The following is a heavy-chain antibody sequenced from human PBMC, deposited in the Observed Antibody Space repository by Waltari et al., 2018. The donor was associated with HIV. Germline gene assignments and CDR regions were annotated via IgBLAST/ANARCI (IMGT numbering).Heavy chain of an antibody. J-gene: IGHJ4*02. D-gene: IGHD6-19*01. CDR3: ARGHIEVAGFVDY. CDR2: IYYSGST. CDR1: GGSISNYY. Sequence: QVQLQESGPGLVKPSETLSLTCSVSGGSISNYYWSWIRQPPGQGLEWIAYIYYSGSTNYNPSLKSRVTISVDTSENQFSLNLTSVTAADTAVYYCARGHIEVAGFVDYWGQGVLVSVSS. V-gene: IGHV4-59*01.